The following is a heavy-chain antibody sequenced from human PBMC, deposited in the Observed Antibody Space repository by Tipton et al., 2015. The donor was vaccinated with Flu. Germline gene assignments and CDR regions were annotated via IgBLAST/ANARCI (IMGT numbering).Heavy chain of an antibody. CDR2: IRSKAYGGTT. J-gene: IGHJ6*02. CDR1: GFTFGDYA. Sequence: RSLRLSCTASGFTFGDYAMSWVRQAPGKGLEWVGFIRSKAYGGTTEYAASVKGRFTISRDDSKSIAYLQMNSLKTEDTAVYYCTRDRRTGTSYYYYYGMDVWGQGTTVTVSS. CDR3: TRDRRTGTSYYYYYGMDV. D-gene: IGHD1-1*01. V-gene: IGHV3-49*04.